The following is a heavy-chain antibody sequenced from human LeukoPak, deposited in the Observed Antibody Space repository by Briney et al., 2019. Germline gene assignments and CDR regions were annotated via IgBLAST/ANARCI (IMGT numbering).Heavy chain of an antibody. CDR3: ARVSTIMGRGYNYFDP. V-gene: IGHV1-69*13. D-gene: IGHD2/OR15-2a*01. J-gene: IGHJ5*02. CDR1: GGTFSSKD. Sequence: GASVKVSCKASGGTFSSKDITWVRQAPGQGLEWVGGMTPTSGTGNTAQKFQGRVTVTPDESTTTVYMELSSLRADDTALSYCARVSTIMGRGYNYFDPWGQGTLVTVSS. CDR2: MTPTSGTG.